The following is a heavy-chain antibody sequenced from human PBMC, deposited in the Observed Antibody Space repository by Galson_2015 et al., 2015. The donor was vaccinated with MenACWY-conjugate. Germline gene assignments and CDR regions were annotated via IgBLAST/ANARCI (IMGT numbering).Heavy chain of an antibody. CDR1: GYSFTNSW. Sequence: QSGAEVKKPGESLKISCKASGYSFTNSWIAWVRQMPGKGLEWMGIIYPSDSDTRYSPSFQGQVTISADKSIDTAYLQWSGLKASDTAMYYCARQGSSSSWFDPWGQGTLVTVSS. J-gene: IGHJ5*02. D-gene: IGHD6-6*01. CDR2: IYPSDSDT. CDR3: ARQGSSSSWFDP. V-gene: IGHV5-51*01.